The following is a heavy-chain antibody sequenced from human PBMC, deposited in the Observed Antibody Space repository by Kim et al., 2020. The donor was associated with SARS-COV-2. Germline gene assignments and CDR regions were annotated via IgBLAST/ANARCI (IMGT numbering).Heavy chain of an antibody. CDR2: ISYDGSNK. CDR1: RFTFSVYG. D-gene: IGHD1-26*01. CDR3: ARGKWELPSAFDI. V-gene: IGHV3-30*03. J-gene: IGHJ3*02. Sequence: LSLTCAASRFTFSVYGIHWVRQAPGKGLEWVTFISYDGSNKYYADSVKGRFTISRDNSKNTLYLQMNSLRAEDTAVYYCARGKWELPSAFDIWGQGT.